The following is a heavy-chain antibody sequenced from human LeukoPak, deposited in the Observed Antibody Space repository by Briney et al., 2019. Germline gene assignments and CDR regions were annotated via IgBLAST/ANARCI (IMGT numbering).Heavy chain of an antibody. J-gene: IGHJ4*02. CDR2: VDPEDGET. Sequence: ASVKVSCKASGYTFTDYYMHWVQQAPGKGLEWMGRVDPEDGETIYAEKFQGRVTITADTSTDTAYMELSSLRSEDTAVYYCAVLGYCSSTSCYEVVYWGQGTLVTVSS. CDR3: AVLGYCSSTSCYEVVY. CDR1: GYTFTDYY. D-gene: IGHD2-2*01. V-gene: IGHV1-69-2*01.